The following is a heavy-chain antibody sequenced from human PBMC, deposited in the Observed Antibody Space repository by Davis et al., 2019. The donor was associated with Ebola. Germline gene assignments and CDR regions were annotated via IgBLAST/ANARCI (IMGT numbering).Heavy chain of an antibody. CDR3: ARGGRSVTPLDE. J-gene: IGHJ4*02. D-gene: IGHD3-3*01. Sequence: GGSLRLSCVDSGFGFSGYEMNWVRQAPGKGLEWISYINSRSLLMYYADSVKGRFTISRDNAKNSLYLQMSSLRVEDTVIYYCARGGRSVTPLDEWGQGTLVTVSS. CDR1: GFGFSGYE. V-gene: IGHV3-48*03. CDR2: INSRSLLM.